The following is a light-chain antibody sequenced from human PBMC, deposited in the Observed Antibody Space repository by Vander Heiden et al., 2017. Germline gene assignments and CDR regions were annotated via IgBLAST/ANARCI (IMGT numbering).Light chain of an antibody. V-gene: IGKV3-20*01. CDR3: QQYGSSPFT. J-gene: IGKJ2*01. CDR2: GAS. Sequence: EILLTQSPGTLSLSPGESATLSCRASQSVNNNYLAWYQQKPGQAPRVLIYGASSRATGIPVRFSGSGSGTDFTLTISRLEPEDFGVYSCQQYGSSPFTFGQGTKLEIK. CDR1: QSVNNNY.